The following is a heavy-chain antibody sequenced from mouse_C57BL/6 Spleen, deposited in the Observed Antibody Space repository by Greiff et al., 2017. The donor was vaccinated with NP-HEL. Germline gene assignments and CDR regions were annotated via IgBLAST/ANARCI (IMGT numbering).Heavy chain of an antibody. J-gene: IGHJ2*01. Sequence: QVQLKESGPELVKPGASVKISCKASGYAFSSSWMNWVKQRPGKGLEWIGRIYPGDGDTNYNGKFKGKATLTADKSSSTAYMQLSSLTSEDSAVYFCARISYYYGSPYFDYWGQGTTLTVSS. CDR3: ARISYYYGSPYFDY. V-gene: IGHV1-82*01. D-gene: IGHD1-1*01. CDR2: IYPGDGDT. CDR1: GYAFSSSW.